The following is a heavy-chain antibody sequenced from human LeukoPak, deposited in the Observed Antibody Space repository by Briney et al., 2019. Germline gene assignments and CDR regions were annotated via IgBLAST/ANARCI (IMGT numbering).Heavy chain of an antibody. CDR2: IYYSGST. V-gene: IGHV4-39*07. CDR3: AKDMAMVRGGDY. D-gene: IGHD3-10*01. CDR1: GGSISSSNYY. Sequence: SETLSLTCTVSGGSISSSNYYWAWIRQPPGKGLEWIGSIYYSGSTYYNPSLKSRVTISVDTSKNQFSLKLSSVTAADTAVYYCAKDMAMVRGGDYWGQGIRVTVSP. J-gene: IGHJ4*02.